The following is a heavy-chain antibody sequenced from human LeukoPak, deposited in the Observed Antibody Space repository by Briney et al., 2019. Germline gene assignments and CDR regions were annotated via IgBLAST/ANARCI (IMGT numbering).Heavy chain of an antibody. J-gene: IGHJ4*02. Sequence: GGSLRLSCAASGFTFSSYAMSWVRQAPGKGLEWVSDISGSGGSTYYADSVKGGFTISRDNSKNTLYLQMNSLRAEDTAVYYCAKDSGDFRYCSGGSCHGPGYFDYWGQGTLVTVSS. CDR2: ISGSGGST. D-gene: IGHD2-15*01. CDR3: AKDSGDFRYCSGGSCHGPGYFDY. CDR1: GFTFSSYA. V-gene: IGHV3-23*01.